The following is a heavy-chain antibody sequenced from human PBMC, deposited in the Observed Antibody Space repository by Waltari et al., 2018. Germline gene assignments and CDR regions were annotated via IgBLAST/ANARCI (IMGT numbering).Heavy chain of an antibody. D-gene: IGHD1-26*01. Sequence: QVQLVQSGAEVKKPGASVKVSCKASGYTFSGYYIHWVRQAPGQGLEWMGWSNPNSGGTNYAQKFQGRVTMTRDTSISTAYMELNRLRSDDTAVYFCAFEQWDRLGVWGQGTLVTVAS. CDR3: AFEQWDRLGV. CDR1: GYTFSGYY. V-gene: IGHV1-2*02. CDR2: SNPNSGGT. J-gene: IGHJ4*02.